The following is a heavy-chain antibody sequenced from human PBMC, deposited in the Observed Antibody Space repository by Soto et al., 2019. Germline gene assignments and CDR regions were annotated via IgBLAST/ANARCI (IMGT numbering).Heavy chain of an antibody. Sequence: GRSLRLSCAASGFTVSSNYMSRVRQAPGKGLEWVSVIYSGGSTYYADSVKGRFTISRDNSKNTLYLQMNSLRAEDTAVYYCARPSSGNNYYYGMDVWGQGTTVTVSS. D-gene: IGHD6-13*01. CDR2: IYSGGST. CDR3: ARPSSGNNYYYGMDV. J-gene: IGHJ6*02. V-gene: IGHV3-66*04. CDR1: GFTVSSNY.